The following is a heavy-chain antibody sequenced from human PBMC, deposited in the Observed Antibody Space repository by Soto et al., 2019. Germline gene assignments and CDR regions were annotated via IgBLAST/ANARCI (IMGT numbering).Heavy chain of an antibody. CDR1: GFTFSSYG. J-gene: IGHJ4*02. CDR2: IWYDGSNK. Sequence: QVQLVESGGGVVQPGRSLRLSCAASGFTFSSYGMHWVRQAPGKGLEWVAVIWYDGSNKYYADSVKGRFTISRDNSKNTLYLQMNSLRAEDTAVYYCARDEDIVGATWVFIDYWGQGTLVTVSS. CDR3: ARDEDIVGATWVFIDY. V-gene: IGHV3-33*01. D-gene: IGHD1-26*01.